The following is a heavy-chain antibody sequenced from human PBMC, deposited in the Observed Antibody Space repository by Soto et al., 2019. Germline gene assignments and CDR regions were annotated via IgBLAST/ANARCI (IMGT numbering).Heavy chain of an antibody. J-gene: IGHJ6*02. Sequence: GASVKVSCKASGGTFSSYGISWVRQAPGQGLEWMGGIIPILGIANYAQKFQGRVTITADKSTSTAYMELSSLRSEDTAVYYCARGGPGSGSYQEYYYYYGMDVWGQGTTVTVSS. V-gene: IGHV1-69*10. D-gene: IGHD3-10*01. CDR1: GGTFSSYG. CDR2: IIPILGIA. CDR3: ARGGPGSGSYQEYYYYYGMDV.